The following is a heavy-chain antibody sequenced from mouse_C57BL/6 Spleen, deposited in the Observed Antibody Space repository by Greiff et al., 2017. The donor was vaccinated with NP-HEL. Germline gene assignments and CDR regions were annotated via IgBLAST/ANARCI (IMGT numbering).Heavy chain of an antibody. V-gene: IGHV14-4*01. Sequence: VQLQQSGAELVRPGASVKLSCTASGFNIKDDYMHWVKQRPEQGLEWIGWIDPENGDTEYASKFQGKATITADTSSNTAYLQLSSLTSEDTAVYYCTTYYYGSSYDFDYWGQGTTHTVSS. CDR3: TTYYYGSSYDFDY. J-gene: IGHJ2*01. D-gene: IGHD1-1*01. CDR2: IDPENGDT. CDR1: GFNIKDDY.